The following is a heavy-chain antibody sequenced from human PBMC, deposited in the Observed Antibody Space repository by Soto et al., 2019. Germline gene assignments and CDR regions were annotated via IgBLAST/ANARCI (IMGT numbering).Heavy chain of an antibody. CDR2: IIPILGIA. V-gene: IGHV1-69*04. CDR1: GGTFSSYT. D-gene: IGHD3-10*01. CDR3: ARDDYYGSGSYYIYFDY. J-gene: IGHJ4*02. Sequence: SVKVSCKASGGTFSSYTISWVRQAPGQGLEWMGRIIPILGIANYAQKFQGRVTITADKSTSTAYMELSSLRSEDTAVYYCARDDYYGSGSYYIYFDYWGQGTLVTVSS.